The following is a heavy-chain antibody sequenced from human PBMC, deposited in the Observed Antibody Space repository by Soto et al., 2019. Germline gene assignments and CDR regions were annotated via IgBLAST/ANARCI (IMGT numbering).Heavy chain of an antibody. CDR3: ARDGQDSSGWYYFDY. D-gene: IGHD6-19*01. CDR2: INPNSGGT. J-gene: IGHJ4*02. CDR1: GYTFTGYY. Sequence: ASVKVSCKASGYTFTGYYMHWVRQAPGQGLEWMGWINPNSGGTNYAQKFQGWVTMTRDTSISTAYMELSRLRSDDTAVYYCARDGQDSSGWYYFDYWGQGTLVTVSS. V-gene: IGHV1-2*04.